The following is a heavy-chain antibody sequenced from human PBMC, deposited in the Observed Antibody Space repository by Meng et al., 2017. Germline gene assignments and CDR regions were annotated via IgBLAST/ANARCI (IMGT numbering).Heavy chain of an antibody. Sequence: VASGGVLVQPGGSLRLSCAASGFTCNNYWMHWVRHVPGKGLVWVSRISGDGSITNYADSVKGRFTISRDNAKNTLYLQMNSLRPEDTDVYYCLDDAPRSDYWGQGSLVPVSS. CDR1: GFTCNNYW. J-gene: IGHJ4*02. CDR3: LDDAPRSDY. V-gene: IGHV3-74*01. CDR2: ISGDGSIT. D-gene: IGHD1-1*01.